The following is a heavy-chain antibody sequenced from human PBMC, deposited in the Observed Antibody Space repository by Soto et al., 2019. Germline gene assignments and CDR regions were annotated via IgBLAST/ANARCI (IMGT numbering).Heavy chain of an antibody. CDR3: ARGADYSNSYYDILTGYPGSYYFDY. D-gene: IGHD3-9*01. V-gene: IGHV4-34*01. CDR2: INHSGST. J-gene: IGHJ4*02. Sequence: SETLSLTCAVYGGSFSGYYWSWIRQPPGKGLEWIGEINHSGSTNYNPSLKSRVTISVDTSKNQFSLKLSSVTAADTAVYYCARGADYSNSYYDILTGYPGSYYFDYWGQGTLVTVSS. CDR1: GGSFSGYY.